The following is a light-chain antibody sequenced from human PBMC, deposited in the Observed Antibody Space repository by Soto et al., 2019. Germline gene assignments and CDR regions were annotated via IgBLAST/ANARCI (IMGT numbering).Light chain of an antibody. CDR2: DTS. Sequence: THTKTTLSLSPGERTTLSCRASQGVSRYLAWYQQKPGQVPRLLIVDTSYRATGIPARFSGSGSGTDFTLTIFILQPEDGTRYCSKHWAILLTPSAQLTR. V-gene: IGKV3-11*01. J-gene: IGKJ5*01. CDR3: KHWAILLTP. CDR1: QGVSRY.